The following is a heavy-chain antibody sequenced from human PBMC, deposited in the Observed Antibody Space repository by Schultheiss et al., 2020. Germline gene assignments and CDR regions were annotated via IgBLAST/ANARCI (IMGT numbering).Heavy chain of an antibody. CDR1: GFTFSDFY. J-gene: IGHJ6*02. V-gene: IGHV3-23*01. CDR2: ISGSGGST. Sequence: GGSLRLSCAASGFTFSDFYMTWVRQAPGKGLEWVSAISGSGGSTYYADSVKGRFTISRDNSKNTLYLQMNSLRAEDTAVYYCARDRRVVVAARTKYYGMDVWGQGTTVTVSS. CDR3: ARDRRVVVAARTKYYGMDV. D-gene: IGHD2-15*01.